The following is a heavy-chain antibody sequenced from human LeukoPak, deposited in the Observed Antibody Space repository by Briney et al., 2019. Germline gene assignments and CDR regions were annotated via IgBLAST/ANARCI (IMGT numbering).Heavy chain of an antibody. CDR2: IRSSGTGT. D-gene: IGHD6-19*01. Sequence: GGSLRLSCAASGFTFSSYAMSWVRQAPGKGLEWVSYIRSSGTGTDYTGSVKGRFTISRDNAKNSLYLQMNSLRAEDTAVYYCARDRSSGQGGMDVWGQGTTVTVSS. J-gene: IGHJ6*02. CDR1: GFTFSSYA. CDR3: ARDRSSGQGGMDV. V-gene: IGHV3-48*04.